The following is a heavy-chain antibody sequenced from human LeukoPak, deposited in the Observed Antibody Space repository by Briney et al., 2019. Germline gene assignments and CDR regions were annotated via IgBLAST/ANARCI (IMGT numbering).Heavy chain of an antibody. CDR1: GYPFTTYE. V-gene: IGHV1-8*01. J-gene: IGHJ6*02. CDR2: VHPDTGYA. Sequence: ASVKVSCKTSGYPFTTYEINWVRQAAGQGLEWMGWVHPDTGYADYAQKFQGRVTMTSDTSIGTAYMELSSLRSDDTAVYYCARVGQQLVSDVWGQGTTVTVSS. CDR3: ARVGQQLVSDV. D-gene: IGHD6-13*01.